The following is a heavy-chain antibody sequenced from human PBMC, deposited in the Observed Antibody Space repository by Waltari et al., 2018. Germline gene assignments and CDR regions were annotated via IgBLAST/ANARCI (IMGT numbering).Heavy chain of an antibody. CDR3: AREPDYEGRDY. CDR1: GLPFSSYA. J-gene: IGHJ4*02. D-gene: IGHD4-17*01. V-gene: IGHV3-30*01. Sequence: QVQLVESGGGVVQPGRSLRLSCAASGLPFSSYAMPWVRQAPGKGLEWVAVISYDGSNKYYADSVKGRFTISRDNSKNTLYLQMNSLRAEDTAVYYCAREPDYEGRDYWGQGTLVTVSS. CDR2: ISYDGSNK.